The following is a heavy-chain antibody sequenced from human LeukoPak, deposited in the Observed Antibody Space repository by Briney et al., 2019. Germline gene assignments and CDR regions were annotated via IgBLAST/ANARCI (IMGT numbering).Heavy chain of an antibody. CDR3: ARDWAMID. D-gene: IGHD5-12*01. CDR1: GFIFSSHS. J-gene: IGHJ4*02. V-gene: IGHV3-48*01. Sequence: GKSLRLSCAASGFIFSSHSMTWGRPAPGKGLEWLSYISGSSTSGSSSFIYYADSVKGRFTISRDNAKNSLYLQMKGLRVEDTAVYYCARDWAMIDWGQGTLVTVSS. CDR2: ISGSSTSGSSSFI.